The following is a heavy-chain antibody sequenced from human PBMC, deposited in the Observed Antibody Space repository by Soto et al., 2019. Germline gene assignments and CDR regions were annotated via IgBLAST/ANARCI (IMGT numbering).Heavy chain of an antibody. V-gene: IGHV3-15*07. Sequence: DVQLVESGGGLVKPGGSLRLSCAASGLTFTNAWMKWVRQAPGKGLEWVGRIKNKADGGTTDFAAPVQGRFTISRDDSKNTLYLQMNSLKTEDTAIYYCTTGVGYWGQGTLVTVSS. CDR2: IKNKADGGTT. CDR1: GLTFTNAW. CDR3: TTGVGY. J-gene: IGHJ4*02.